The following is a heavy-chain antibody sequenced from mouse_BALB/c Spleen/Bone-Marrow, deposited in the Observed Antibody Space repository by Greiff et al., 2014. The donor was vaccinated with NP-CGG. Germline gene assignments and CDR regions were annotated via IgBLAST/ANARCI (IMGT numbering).Heavy chain of an antibody. CDR2: INTYFGDI. CDR3: ARGYSSNYAMDY. D-gene: IGHD1-1*01. Sequence: QVQLKESGAELVRPGVSVKISCKGSGYTFTDYAMHWVKQSHAESLEWIGVINTYFGDISYNQKFKGKATIAVDKTSRTVYMELARLTAEDSAIYYCARGYSSNYAMDYWGQGTSVTVSS. CDR1: GYTFTDYA. V-gene: IGHV1S137*01. J-gene: IGHJ4*01.